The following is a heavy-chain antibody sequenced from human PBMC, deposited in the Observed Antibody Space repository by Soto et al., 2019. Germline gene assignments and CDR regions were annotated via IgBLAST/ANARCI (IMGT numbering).Heavy chain of an antibody. Sequence: PAGSLRLSCVASGFPVSDNYISWVRQAPGKGLEWVSVIYRGGATYYADSVTGRFTISRDSSQNTLHLQMNTLKMEDTAIYYCARGWQSAFDIWGQGTMVTVSS. CDR2: IYRGGAT. V-gene: IGHV3-53*01. J-gene: IGHJ3*02. D-gene: IGHD6-13*01. CDR3: ARGWQSAFDI. CDR1: GFPVSDNY.